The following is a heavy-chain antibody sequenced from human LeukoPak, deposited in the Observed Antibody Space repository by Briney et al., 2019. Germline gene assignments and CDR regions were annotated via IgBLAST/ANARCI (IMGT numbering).Heavy chain of an antibody. J-gene: IGHJ4*02. CDR2: INPNSGGT. CDR3: ARSYYYDSSGYYYYFDY. CDR1: GYTFTGYY. D-gene: IGHD3-22*01. V-gene: IGHV1-2*02. Sequence: GASVKVSCKASGYTFTGYYMHWVRQAPGQGLEWMGWINPNSGGTNYAQKFQGRVTMTRDTSISTAYMELSRLRSDDTAVYYCARSYYYDSSGYYYYFDYWCQGTLVTVSS.